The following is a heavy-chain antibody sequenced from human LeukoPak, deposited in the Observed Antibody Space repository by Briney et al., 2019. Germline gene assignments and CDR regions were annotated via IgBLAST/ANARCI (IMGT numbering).Heavy chain of an antibody. V-gene: IGHV1-2*02. CDR1: GFTFTAYY. Sequence: ASVKVSCKASGFTFTAYYMHWVRQAPGQGLEWMGWINPNSGGTNYAQKFQGRVTMTRDTSISTAYMELSRLRSDDTAVYYCARQAEVYDFWSGYVYYFDYWGQGTLVTVSS. J-gene: IGHJ4*02. CDR3: ARQAEVYDFWSGYVYYFDY. D-gene: IGHD3-3*01. CDR2: INPNSGGT.